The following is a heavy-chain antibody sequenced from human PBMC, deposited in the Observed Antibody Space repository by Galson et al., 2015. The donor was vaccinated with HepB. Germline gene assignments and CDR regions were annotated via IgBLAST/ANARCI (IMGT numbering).Heavy chain of an antibody. D-gene: IGHD3-10*01. V-gene: IGHV3-21*01. Sequence: SLRLSCAASGFTFSSYSMTWVRQAPGKGLAWVSSISSSSSYIYYADSVKGRFTISRDNAKNSLYLQMNSLRAEDTAVYYCARGLFGSGSYYNYYYYYGMDVWGQGTTVTVSS. CDR2: ISSSSSYI. CDR3: ARGLFGSGSYYNYYYYYGMDV. CDR1: GFTFSSYS. J-gene: IGHJ6*02.